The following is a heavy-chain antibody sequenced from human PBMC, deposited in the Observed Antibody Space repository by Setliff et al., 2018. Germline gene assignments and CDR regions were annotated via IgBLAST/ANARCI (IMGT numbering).Heavy chain of an antibody. V-gene: IGHV1-69*06. CDR1: GGIFNSFS. CDR2: IIPLFETT. CDR3: ALEYSNSSPTVYYYMDV. J-gene: IGHJ6*03. Sequence: SVKVSCKASGGIFNSFSITWVRQAPGQGLEWMRRIIPLFETTNYVEKFQGRATITADKSTSTAYMELSRLTSEDTAVYYCALEYSNSSPTVYYYMDVWGKGTTVTVSS. D-gene: IGHD6-6*01.